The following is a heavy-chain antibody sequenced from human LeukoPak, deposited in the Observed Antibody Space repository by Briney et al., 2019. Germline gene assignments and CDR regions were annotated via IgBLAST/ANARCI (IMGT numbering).Heavy chain of an antibody. V-gene: IGHV3-7*01. CDR3: GRVYMITFGGVIASSVDYYYYYMDV. Sequence: GGSLRLSCAASGFTFSSYWMSWVRQAPGKGLEWVANIKQDGSEKYYVDSVKGRFTISRDNAKNSLYLQMNSLRAEDTAVYYCGRVYMITFGGVIASSVDYYYYYMDVWGKGTTVTVSS. D-gene: IGHD3-16*02. CDR1: GFTFSSYW. J-gene: IGHJ6*03. CDR2: IKQDGSEK.